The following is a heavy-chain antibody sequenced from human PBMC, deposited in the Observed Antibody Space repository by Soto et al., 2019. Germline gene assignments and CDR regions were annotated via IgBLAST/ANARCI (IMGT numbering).Heavy chain of an antibody. CDR1: GGSISSGGYY. CDR2: IYYSGST. J-gene: IGHJ5*02. V-gene: IGHV4-31*03. Sequence: SETLSLTCTVSGGSISSGGYYWSWIRQHPGKGLEWIGYIYYSGSTYYNPSLKSRVTISVDTSKNQFSLKLSSVTAADTAVYYCARDRNGSGSRNWFDPWGQGTLVTVSS. CDR3: ARDRNGSGSRNWFDP. D-gene: IGHD3-10*01.